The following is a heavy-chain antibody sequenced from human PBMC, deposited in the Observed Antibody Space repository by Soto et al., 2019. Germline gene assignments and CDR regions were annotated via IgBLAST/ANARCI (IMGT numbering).Heavy chain of an antibody. V-gene: IGHV3-15*01. Sequence: PGGSLRLSCAVSGFTCSNAWMSWVRQAPGKGLELVGHIKSKTDGGTTDYAAPVKGRFTISRDDSKNTLYLQMNSLKTEDTAVYYCTSGYYYDSSGYYYWGQATLVT. CDR2: IKSKTDGGTT. J-gene: IGHJ4*02. CDR3: TSGYYYDSSGYYY. CDR1: GFTCSNAW. D-gene: IGHD3-22*01.